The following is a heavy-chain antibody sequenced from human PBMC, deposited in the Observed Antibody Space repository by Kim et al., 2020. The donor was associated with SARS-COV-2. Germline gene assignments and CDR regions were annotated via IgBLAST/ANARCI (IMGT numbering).Heavy chain of an antibody. D-gene: IGHD3-10*01. J-gene: IGHJ3*02. Sequence: GGSLRLSCAASGFTFSSYWMSWVRQAPGKGLEWVANIKQDGSEKYYVDSVKGRFTISRDNAKNSLYLQMNSLRAEDTAVYYCARDRIMNYYGSGSYYRAFDIWGQGTMVTVSS. CDR3: ARDRIMNYYGSGSYYRAFDI. V-gene: IGHV3-7*03. CDR1: GFTFSSYW. CDR2: IKQDGSEK.